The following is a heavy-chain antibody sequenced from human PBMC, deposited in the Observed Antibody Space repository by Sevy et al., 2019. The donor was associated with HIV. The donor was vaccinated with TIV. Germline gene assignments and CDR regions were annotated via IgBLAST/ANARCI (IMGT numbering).Heavy chain of an antibody. Sequence: GGSLRLSCAASGFTFSSYGMHWVRQAPGKGLEWVAVIWYDGSNKYYADTVKGRFTISRDNSKNTLYLQMNSLRAEDTAVYYCARDANRIAAANLQHWGQGTLVTVSS. CDR3: ARDANRIAAANLQH. J-gene: IGHJ1*01. CDR2: IWYDGSNK. CDR1: GFTFSSYG. V-gene: IGHV3-33*01. D-gene: IGHD6-13*01.